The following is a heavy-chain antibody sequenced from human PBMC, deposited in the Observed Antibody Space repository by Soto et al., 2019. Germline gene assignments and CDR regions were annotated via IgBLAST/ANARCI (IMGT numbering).Heavy chain of an antibody. CDR3: AKYCRTDPEGYSFDY. D-gene: IGHD2-15*01. J-gene: IGHJ4*02. CDR1: GGSISGSY. CDR2: IHYSGST. V-gene: IGHV4-59*01. Sequence: PSETLSLTCTVSGGSISGSYWSWIRQTPGKVLEWVGDIHYSGSTNYNPSLKSRVTMSVDSAKNQFSLHLSSVTAADTAVYFCAKYCRTDPEGYSFDYWGQGALVTVSS.